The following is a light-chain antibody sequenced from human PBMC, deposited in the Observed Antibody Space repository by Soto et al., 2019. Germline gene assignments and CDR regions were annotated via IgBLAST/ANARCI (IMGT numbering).Light chain of an antibody. J-gene: IGKJ2*01. CDR2: GAS. CDR1: QSLRSSY. CDR3: QQFDNSPLYT. Sequence: DIVLTQSPVNLSLSPGERATLSCRASQSLRSSYLAWYQQKPGQAPRLLMYGASNRATGFPDRFSGSGSGTDFTLTISRLEPEDFAVYYCHCQQFDNSPLYTFGQGTKLEIK. V-gene: IGKV3-20*01.